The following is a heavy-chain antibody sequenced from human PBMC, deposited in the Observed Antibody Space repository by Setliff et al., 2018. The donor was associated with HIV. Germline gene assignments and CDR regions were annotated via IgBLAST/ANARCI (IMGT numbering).Heavy chain of an antibody. J-gene: IGHJ4*02. V-gene: IGHV4-59*08. D-gene: IGHD5-18*01. Sequence: SETLSLTCTVSGGSISSHYWSWIRQPPGKGLEWIGSIYYSGSTYYNPSLKSRVTISVDTSKNQFSLKLSSVTAADTAVYFCARLRGYSYHFDNWGQGTLVTVSS. CDR1: GGSISSHY. CDR2: IYYSGST. CDR3: ARLRGYSYHFDN.